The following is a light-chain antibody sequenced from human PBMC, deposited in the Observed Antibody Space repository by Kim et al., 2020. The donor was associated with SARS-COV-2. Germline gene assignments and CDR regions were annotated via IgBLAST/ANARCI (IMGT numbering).Light chain of an antibody. CDR2: DVN. V-gene: IGLV2-14*04. Sequence: GQSITISCTGTSSDVGGYVYVSWYQQYPGKAPKFLLYDVNKRPSGVSNRFSGSRSGNTASLTISGLQGEDEAEYYCCSYTSSSTYVFGTGTKVTVL. CDR3: CSYTSSSTYV. CDR1: SSDVGGYVY. J-gene: IGLJ1*01.